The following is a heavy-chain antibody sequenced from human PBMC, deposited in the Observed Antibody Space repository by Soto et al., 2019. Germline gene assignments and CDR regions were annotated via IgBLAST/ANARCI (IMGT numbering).Heavy chain of an antibody. CDR3: ARGLFGQQWLVGFDT. CDR2: TIPMFAAA. V-gene: IGHV1-69*13. J-gene: IGHJ4*02. D-gene: IGHD6-19*01. CDR1: GGSFSNYI. Sequence: SVKVSCKASGGSFSNYIFAWVRQAPGQGLEWMGGTIPMFAAAQYAQKLQGRVTITADESTSTVYMDLTSLTSDDTAVYYCARGLFGQQWLVGFDTWGQGTLVTVSS.